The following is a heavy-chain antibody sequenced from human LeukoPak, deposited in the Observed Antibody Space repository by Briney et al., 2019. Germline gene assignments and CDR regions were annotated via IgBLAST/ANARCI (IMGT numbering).Heavy chain of an antibody. D-gene: IGHD2/OR15-2a*01. J-gene: IGHJ5*02. Sequence: PSETLSLTCTVSGGSIRSYYWSWIRQPPGKGLEWIGSIYYSGTTNYNPPLKSRVTISVDTSKNQFSLKLSSVTAADTAGYYCARGFTLFDPWGQGTLVTVSS. V-gene: IGHV4-59*01. CDR1: GGSIRSYY. CDR2: IYYSGTT. CDR3: ARGFTLFDP.